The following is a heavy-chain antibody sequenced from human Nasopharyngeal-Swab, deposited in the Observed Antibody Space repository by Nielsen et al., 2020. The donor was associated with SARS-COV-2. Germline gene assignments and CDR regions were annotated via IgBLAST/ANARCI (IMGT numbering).Heavy chain of an antibody. V-gene: IGHV1-3*01. CDR1: GYTFTSYS. D-gene: IGHD5-12*01. CDR3: ARGSVPGENIVATTGATYY. J-gene: IGHJ4*02. CDR2: ITSGSDDT. Sequence: ASVKVSCKASGYTFTSYSVHWVRQAPEDRPVWMGWITSGSDDTTYSPEFQGRITISRDTSANTVYMELRNVRPEDTAVYYCARGSVPGENIVATTGATYYWGQGTLVTVSS.